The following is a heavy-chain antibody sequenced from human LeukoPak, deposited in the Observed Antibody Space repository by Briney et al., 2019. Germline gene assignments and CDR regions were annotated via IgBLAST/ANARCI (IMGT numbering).Heavy chain of an antibody. J-gene: IGHJ5*02. CDR2: IRYDGSNK. Sequence: PGGSLRLSCAASGFTFSSYGMHWVRQAPGKGLEWVAFIRYDGSNKYCADSVKGRFTISRDNSKNTLYLQMNSLRAEDTAVYYCAKDHPHLYDILTGTLQNWFDPWGQGTLVTVSS. D-gene: IGHD3-9*01. CDR1: GFTFSSYG. CDR3: AKDHPHLYDILTGTLQNWFDP. V-gene: IGHV3-30*02.